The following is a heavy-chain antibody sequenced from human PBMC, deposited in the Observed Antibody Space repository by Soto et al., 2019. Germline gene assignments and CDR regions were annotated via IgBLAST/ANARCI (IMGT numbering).Heavy chain of an antibody. CDR2: ISSSGSTI. D-gene: IGHD3-16*02. CDR1: GFTFSSYE. Sequence: GGSLRLSCAASGFTFSSYEMNWVRQAPGKGLEWVSYISSSGSTIYYADSVKGRFTISRDNAKNSLYLQMNSLRAEDTAVYYCARVVGLGELSQENYYYYGMDVWGQGTTVTVS. CDR3: ARVVGLGELSQENYYYYGMDV. V-gene: IGHV3-48*03. J-gene: IGHJ6*02.